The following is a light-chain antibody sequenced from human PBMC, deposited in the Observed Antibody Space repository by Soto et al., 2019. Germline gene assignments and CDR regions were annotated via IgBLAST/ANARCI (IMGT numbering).Light chain of an antibody. CDR3: QQSYNIPFT. V-gene: IGKV1-39*01. CDR1: QSISSY. J-gene: IGKJ3*01. CDR2: AAS. Sequence: DIQMTQSPSSLSASVGDRVTITCRPSQSISSYLNWYQQKPGKAPKLLIYAASSLQSGVPSRFSGSGSGTDFSLTISSLQPEDFATYHCQQSYNIPFTFGPGTKVDIK.